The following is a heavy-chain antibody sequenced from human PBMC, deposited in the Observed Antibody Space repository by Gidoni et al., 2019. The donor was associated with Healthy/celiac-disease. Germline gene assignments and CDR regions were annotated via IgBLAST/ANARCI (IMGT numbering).Heavy chain of an antibody. V-gene: IGHV4-30-2*01. CDR3: ARADVVTNWFDP. CDR2: IYHSGST. CDR1: RGPIRSGGYS. J-gene: IGHJ5*02. D-gene: IGHD3-22*01. Sequence: QLHLQESGSGLVKPSQSLPLTRSDSRGPIRSGGYSWSWIRQPPGKGLEGIGSIYHSGSTYYYPSLKSRVPISVDRAKNQFSLKLSSVTAADTAVYYCARADVVTNWFDPWGQGTLVTVSS.